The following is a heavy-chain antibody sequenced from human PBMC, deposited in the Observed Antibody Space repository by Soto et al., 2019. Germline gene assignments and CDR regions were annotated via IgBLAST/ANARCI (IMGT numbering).Heavy chain of an antibody. D-gene: IGHD6-19*01. J-gene: IGHJ1*01. CDR3: TRDDNGWYGRF. V-gene: IGHV3-49*03. CDR2: IRSNSYGATL. CDR1: GFSIGDFA. Sequence: PGGSLRLSCTTSGFSIGDFAMSWFRQAPGKGLEWVGLIRSNSYGATLEYAASVEGRFTISRDDSKSIAYLQMNSLKIEDTAVYYCTRDDNGWYGRFWGQGTLVTVPQ.